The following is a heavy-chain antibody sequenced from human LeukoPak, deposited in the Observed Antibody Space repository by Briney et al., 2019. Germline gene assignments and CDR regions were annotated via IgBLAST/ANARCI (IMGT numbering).Heavy chain of an antibody. CDR3: ARPFTVTTSDRPY. J-gene: IGHJ4*02. CDR2: FSRRGGVT. Sequence: GGSLRLSCAASEFTFSDYAMSWVRQAPGKGLEWVSSFSRRGGVTYYADSVRGRFTISRDNSKNTLYLQMNSLRAEDTAVYYCARPFTVTTSDRPYWGQGTLVTVSS. CDR1: EFTFSDYA. V-gene: IGHV3-23*01. D-gene: IGHD4-17*01.